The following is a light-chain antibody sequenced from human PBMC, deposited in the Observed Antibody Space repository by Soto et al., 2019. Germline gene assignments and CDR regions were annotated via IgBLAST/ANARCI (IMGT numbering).Light chain of an antibody. CDR3: MQALQTPLT. V-gene: IGKV2-28*01. Sequence: VMTQSPLSLTVTPGDPASISCRSSRSLLKANGYTYFHWFLQKPGQSPQLLIYLGYNRAPGVPDRFSGSGTGTDFALRISRVEAGDVGIYYCMQALQTPLTFGGGTKVDIK. CDR1: RSLLKANGYTY. J-gene: IGKJ4*01. CDR2: LGY.